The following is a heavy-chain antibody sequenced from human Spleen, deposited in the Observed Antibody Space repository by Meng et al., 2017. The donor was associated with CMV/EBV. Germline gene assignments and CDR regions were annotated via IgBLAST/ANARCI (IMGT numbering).Heavy chain of an antibody. D-gene: IGHD3-3*01. CDR3: ARAFYDFWSGLGY. CDR2: ITWDGGT. Sequence: GESLKISCAASGLTFDDYTFHWVRQAPGKGLEWVSLITWDGGTYYADSVKGRFTISRDNANSALYLQMDSLRAEDTAVYYCARAFYDFWSGLGYWGQGVLVTVSS. CDR1: GLTFDDYT. V-gene: IGHV3-43*01. J-gene: IGHJ4*02.